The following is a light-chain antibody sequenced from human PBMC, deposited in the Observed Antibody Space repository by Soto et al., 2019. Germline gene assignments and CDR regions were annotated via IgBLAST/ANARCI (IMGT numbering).Light chain of an antibody. CDR3: AAWDDSLNGYV. CDR2: YDD. Sequence: QPVLTQPPSVSEAPRQRVTISCSGSTSNVGDNAVNWYQHLPGKAPKLLVYYDDLLPSGVSDRFSGSKSGTSASLAISGLQSEDEADYFCAAWDDSLNGYVFGTGTKVTVL. J-gene: IGLJ1*01. CDR1: TSNVGDNA. V-gene: IGLV1-36*01.